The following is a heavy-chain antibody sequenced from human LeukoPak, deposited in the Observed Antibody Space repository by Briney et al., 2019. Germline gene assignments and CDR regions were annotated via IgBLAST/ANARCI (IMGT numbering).Heavy chain of an antibody. V-gene: IGHV4-59*12. CDR1: GGSISSYY. CDR2: IYYSGST. D-gene: IGHD2-21*02. CDR3: AREGPCGGDCLDAFDI. J-gene: IGHJ3*02. Sequence: KTSETLSLTCTVSGGSISSYYWSWIRQPPGKGLEWIGYIYYSGSTNYNPSLKSRVTISVDTSKNQFSLKLSSVTAADTAVYYCAREGPCGGDCLDAFDIWGQGTMVTVSS.